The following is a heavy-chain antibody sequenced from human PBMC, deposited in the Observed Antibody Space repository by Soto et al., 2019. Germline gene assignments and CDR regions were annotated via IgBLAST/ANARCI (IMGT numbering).Heavy chain of an antibody. CDR2: IYYSGST. Sequence: SETLSLTCTVSGGSISSGGYYWSWIRQHPGKGLEWIGYIYYSGSTYYNPSLKSRVTISVDTSKNQFSLKLSSVTAADTAVYYCARFRNSYDSSGYRHAHFDYWGQGTLVTVSS. J-gene: IGHJ4*02. V-gene: IGHV4-31*03. CDR1: GGSISSGGYY. CDR3: ARFRNSYDSSGYRHAHFDY. D-gene: IGHD3-22*01.